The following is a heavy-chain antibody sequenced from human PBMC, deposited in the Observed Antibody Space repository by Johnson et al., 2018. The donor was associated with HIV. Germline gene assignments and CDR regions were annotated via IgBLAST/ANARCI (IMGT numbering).Heavy chain of an antibody. CDR1: GFTFSSYA. CDR3: AKLAGWQQLEVPDAFDI. D-gene: IGHD6-13*01. V-gene: IGHV3-30*14. Sequence: QVQLVESGGGVVQPGRSLRLSCAASGFTFSSYAMHWVRQAPGKGLEWVAVISYDGSNKYYADSVKGRFTISRDNSKNTLYLQMNSLRAEDTAVYYCAKLAGWQQLEVPDAFDICGQGTMVTVSS. J-gene: IGHJ3*02. CDR2: ISYDGSNK.